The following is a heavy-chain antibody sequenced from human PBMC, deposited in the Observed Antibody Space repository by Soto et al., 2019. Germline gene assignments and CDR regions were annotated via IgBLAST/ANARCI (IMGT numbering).Heavy chain of an antibody. D-gene: IGHD4-17*01. J-gene: IGHJ4*02. CDR3: ARAPMTTVTPIDY. V-gene: IGHV4-31*03. CDR2: IYYSGST. CDR1: GGSISSGGYY. Sequence: SETLSLTCTVSGGSISSGGYYWSWIRQHPGKGLEWIGYIYYSGSTYYNPSLKSRVTISVDTSKNQFSLKLSSVTAADTAVYYCARAPMTTVTPIDYWGQGTLVTVPQ.